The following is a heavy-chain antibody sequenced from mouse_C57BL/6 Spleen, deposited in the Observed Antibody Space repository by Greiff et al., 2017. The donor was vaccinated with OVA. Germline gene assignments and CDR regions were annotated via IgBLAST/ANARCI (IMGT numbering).Heavy chain of an antibody. CDR1: GFTFSSYA. CDR2: ISDGGSYT. D-gene: IGHD3-1*01. CDR3: ARESGSRSYYFDY. J-gene: IGHJ2*01. Sequence: DVQLVESGGGLVKPGGSLKLSCAASGFTFSSYAMSWVRQTPEKRLEWVATISDGGSYTYYPDNVKGRFTISRDNAKNNLYLQMSHLKSEDTAMYYCARESGSRSYYFDYWGQGTTLTVSS. V-gene: IGHV5-4*01.